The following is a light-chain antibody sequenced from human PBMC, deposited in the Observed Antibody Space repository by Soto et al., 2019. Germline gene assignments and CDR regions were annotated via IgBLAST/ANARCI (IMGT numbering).Light chain of an antibody. J-gene: IGLJ3*02. Sequence: QSVLTQPPSASGTPGQRVTISCSGSSSNIGSNYVYWYQQLPGTAPKLLIYRNNKRPSGVPDRFSGSKSGTSASLAISGLRSEDEADYYCAAWDDSLSGPWVFGGGTKVTVL. CDR3: AAWDDSLSGPWV. V-gene: IGLV1-47*01. CDR1: SSNIGSNY. CDR2: RNN.